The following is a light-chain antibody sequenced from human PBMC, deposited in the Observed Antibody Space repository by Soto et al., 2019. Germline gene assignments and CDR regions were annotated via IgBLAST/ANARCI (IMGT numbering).Light chain of an antibody. CDR2: GNT. Sequence: QSVLTQPPSVSGAPGQRVTISCTWSSSNIGSTYDVQWYQQLPGTAPKLLIHGNTNRPSGVPDRFSGSKSGTSASLAITGLQADDEADYYCQSYDDSLSVHYVFGTGTKLTLL. J-gene: IGLJ1*01. CDR1: SSNIGSTYD. V-gene: IGLV1-40*01. CDR3: QSYDDSLSVHYV.